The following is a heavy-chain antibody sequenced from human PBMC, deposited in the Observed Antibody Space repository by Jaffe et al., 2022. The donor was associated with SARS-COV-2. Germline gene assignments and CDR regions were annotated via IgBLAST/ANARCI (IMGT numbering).Heavy chain of an antibody. CDR3: ARAKMVLHWAFDY. V-gene: IGHV4-34*01. Sequence: QVQLQQWGAGLLKPSETLSLTCAVYGGSFSGYYWSWIRQPPGKGLEWIGEINHSGSTNYNPSLKSRVTISVDTSKNQFSLKLSSVTAADTAVYYCARAKMVLHWAFDYWGQGTLVTVSS. J-gene: IGHJ4*02. CDR2: INHSGST. CDR1: GGSFSGYY. D-gene: IGHD2-8*01.